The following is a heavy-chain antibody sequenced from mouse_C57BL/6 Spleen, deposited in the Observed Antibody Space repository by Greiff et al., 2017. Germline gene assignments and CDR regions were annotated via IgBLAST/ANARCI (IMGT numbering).Heavy chain of an antibody. Sequence: VQLQESGPELVKPGASVKISCKASGYAFSSSWMNWVKQRPGKGLEWIGRIYPGDGDTNYNGKFKGKATLTADKSSSTAYMQLISLPSEDSAVYFCARSYNLYFDYWGQGTTLTVSS. CDR1: GYAFSSSW. V-gene: IGHV1-82*01. D-gene: IGHD1-3*01. CDR3: ARSYNLYFDY. CDR2: IYPGDGDT. J-gene: IGHJ2*01.